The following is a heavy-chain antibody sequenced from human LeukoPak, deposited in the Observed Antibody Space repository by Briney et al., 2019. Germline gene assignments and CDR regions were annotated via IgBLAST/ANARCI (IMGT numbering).Heavy chain of an antibody. CDR3: ASTVRDYGSGSYYLDY. CDR1: GGTFSSYA. V-gene: IGHV1-69*04. D-gene: IGHD3-10*01. CDR2: IIPILGIA. Sequence: SVKVSCKASGGTFSSYAISWVRQAPGQGLEWMGRIIPILGIANYAQKFQGGVTITADKSTSTAYMELSSLRSEDTAVYYCASTVRDYGSGSYYLDYWGQGTLVTVSS. J-gene: IGHJ4*02.